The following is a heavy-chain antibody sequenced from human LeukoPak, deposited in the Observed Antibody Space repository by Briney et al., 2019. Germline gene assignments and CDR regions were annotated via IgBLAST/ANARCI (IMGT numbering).Heavy chain of an antibody. J-gene: IGHJ6*02. CDR2: TYYRSKWYD. D-gene: IGHD6-19*01. CDR1: GDSVSSKSVA. Sequence: SQTLSLTCAISGDSVSSKSVAWNWIRQSPSRGLEWLGRTYYRSKWYDDYAVSVKSRITINPDTSKNQFSLQLNSVTPEDTAVYYCASAVAGPPPYYYYGMDVWGQGTTVTVSS. V-gene: IGHV6-1*01. CDR3: ASAVAGPPPYYYYGMDV.